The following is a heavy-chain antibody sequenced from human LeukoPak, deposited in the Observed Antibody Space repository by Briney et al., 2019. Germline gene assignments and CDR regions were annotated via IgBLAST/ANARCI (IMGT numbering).Heavy chain of an antibody. D-gene: IGHD1-26*01. CDR3: ARIQDGELLSAYFDY. Sequence: PSETLSLTCAVYGGSFSGYYWSWIRQPPGKGLEWIGEINHSGSTNYNPSLKGRVTISVDTSKNQFSLKLSSVTAADTAVYYCARIQDGELLSAYFDYWGQGTLVTVSS. CDR2: INHSGST. CDR1: GGSFSGYY. V-gene: IGHV4-34*01. J-gene: IGHJ4*02.